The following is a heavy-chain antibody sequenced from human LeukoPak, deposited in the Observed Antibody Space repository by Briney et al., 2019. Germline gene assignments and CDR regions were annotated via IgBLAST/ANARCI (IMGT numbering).Heavy chain of an antibody. Sequence: PGGSLRLSCAVSGFTFSSYWMHWVRQAPGKGLVWVSRIDRDGSRINYADSVKGRFTISRDNGKSTLFLQMNSLRAEDAAVYYCARDHPNYYDSSGLWGQGTLVTVSS. V-gene: IGHV3-74*01. D-gene: IGHD3-22*01. J-gene: IGHJ4*02. CDR1: GFTFSSYW. CDR3: ARDHPNYYDSSGL. CDR2: IDRDGSRI.